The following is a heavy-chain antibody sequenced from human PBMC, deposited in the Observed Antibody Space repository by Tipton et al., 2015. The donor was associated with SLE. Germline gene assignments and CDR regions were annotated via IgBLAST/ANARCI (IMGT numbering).Heavy chain of an antibody. Sequence: TLSLTCAVYGGSITPYYWSWIRQSPGKGLEWIGYFYHSGSTKYNPSLKSRVTMSVDTSKNHFSVKLSSVTAADTAIYYCARVWSGYSSSYFDLWGRGTLVTVSS. D-gene: IGHD3-3*01. J-gene: IGHJ2*01. CDR3: ARVWSGYSSSYFDL. CDR2: FYHSGST. CDR1: GGSITPYY. V-gene: IGHV4-59*01.